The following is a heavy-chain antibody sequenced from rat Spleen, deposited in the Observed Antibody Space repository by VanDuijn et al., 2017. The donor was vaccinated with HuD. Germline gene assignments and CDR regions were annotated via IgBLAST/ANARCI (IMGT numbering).Heavy chain of an antibody. D-gene: IGHD1-10*01. V-gene: IGHV2S8*01. Sequence: QVQLKESGPGLVQPSQTLSLTCTVSGFSLTTNGVSWVRQPPGKGLEWIAAISSNGSTYYNSALTSRLSISRDTSKSQVFLKMNSLQSEDTAMYFCARNTEQLHYFDYWGQGVMVTVSS. CDR1: GFSLTTNG. CDR2: ISSNGST. J-gene: IGHJ2*01. CDR3: ARNTEQLHYFDY.